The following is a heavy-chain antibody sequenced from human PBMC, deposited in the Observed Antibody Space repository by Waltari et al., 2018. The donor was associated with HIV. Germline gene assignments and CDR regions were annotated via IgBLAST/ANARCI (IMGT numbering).Heavy chain of an antibody. J-gene: IGHJ6*02. CDR3: ARARGYSSGWYGERYYYGMDV. D-gene: IGHD6-19*01. CDR2: IGTAGDT. CDR1: GFTFSSYD. Sequence: EVQLVESGGGLVQPGGSLRLSCAASGFTFSSYDMHWVRQATGKGREWVSAIGTAGDTYYPGSVKGRFTISRENAKNSLYLQMNSLRAGDTAVYYCARARGYSSGWYGERYYYGMDVWGQGTTVTVSS. V-gene: IGHV3-13*01.